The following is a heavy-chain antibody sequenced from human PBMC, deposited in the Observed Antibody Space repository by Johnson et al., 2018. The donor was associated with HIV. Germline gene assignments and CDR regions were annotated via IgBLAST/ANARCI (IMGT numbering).Heavy chain of an antibody. CDR2: INQYGSEE. D-gene: IGHD3-22*01. V-gene: IGHV3-7*01. J-gene: IGHJ3*02. CDR1: GFAFGSYW. CDR3: ARDRWATYYYDSSGHGGVFDI. Sequence: VHLVESGGGLVQPGGSLRLSCAASGFAFGSYWMHWVRQAPGKGLQWVANINQYGSEEYYVDSVKGRFTIPRDNAKNSMYLQINRLRAEDTAVYYCARDRWATYYYDSSGHGGVFDIWGQGTVVTVSS.